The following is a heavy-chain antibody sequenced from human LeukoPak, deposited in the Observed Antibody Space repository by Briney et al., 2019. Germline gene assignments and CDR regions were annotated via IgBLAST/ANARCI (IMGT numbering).Heavy chain of an antibody. CDR3: ARSGYSSGRAEFDP. D-gene: IGHD6-19*01. CDR2: IYYSGST. J-gene: IGHJ5*02. CDR1: GGSISSHY. Sequence: PSETLSLTCTVSGGSISSHYWSWLRQPPGKGLEWIGYIYYSGSTNYNPSLKSRVTISVDTSKNQFSLKLSSVTAADTAVYYCARSGYSSGRAEFDPWGQGTLVTVSS. V-gene: IGHV4-59*11.